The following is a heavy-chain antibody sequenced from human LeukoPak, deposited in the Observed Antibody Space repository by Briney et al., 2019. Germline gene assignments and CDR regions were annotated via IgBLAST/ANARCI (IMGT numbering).Heavy chain of an antibody. D-gene: IGHD1-1*01. CDR3: ARGGAFYWNPRY. J-gene: IGHJ4*02. CDR2: LYTDDTT. Sequence: GSLRLSCVASGFTVSDYYMSWVRQAPGKGLEWVSLLYTDDTTIYADSVEGRFTISRDDSKNTFYLHMTTLRGEDTAVYYCARGGAFYWNPRYWGQGTLVTVSS. CDR1: GFTVSDYY. V-gene: IGHV3-53*01.